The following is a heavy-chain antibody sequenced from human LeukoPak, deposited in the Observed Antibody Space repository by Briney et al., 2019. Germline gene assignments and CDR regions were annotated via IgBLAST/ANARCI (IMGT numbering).Heavy chain of an antibody. V-gene: IGHV4-34*01. J-gene: IGHJ4*02. D-gene: IGHD2-15*01. CDR3: ARRGGSHFDY. CDR1: GGSFSGYY. Sequence: PSETLSLTCAVYGGSFSGYYWSWIRQPPGKGLEWIGEINHSGSTNYNPSLKSRVTISVDTSKNQFSLKLSSVTAADTAVYYCARRGGSHFDYWGQGTLVTVSS. CDR2: INHSGST.